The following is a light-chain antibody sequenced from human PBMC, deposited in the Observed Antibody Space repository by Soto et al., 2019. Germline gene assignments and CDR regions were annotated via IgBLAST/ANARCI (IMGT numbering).Light chain of an antibody. J-gene: IGKJ3*01. V-gene: IGKV1-33*01. CDR3: QQYNNLPLT. CDR2: DAS. CDR1: QDISNY. Sequence: DIQMTQSPSSLSASVGDRVTITCQASQDISNYLNWYQQKPGKAPKLMIYDASNMETGVPSMFSESGSGTDFTITISSLQPEDIATYYCQQYNNLPLTFGPGTKVDIK.